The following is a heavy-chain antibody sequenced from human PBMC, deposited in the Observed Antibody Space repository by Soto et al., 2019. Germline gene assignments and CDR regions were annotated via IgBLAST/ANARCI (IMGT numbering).Heavy chain of an antibody. V-gene: IGHV4-31*03. CDR1: GGSISSGCYS. D-gene: IGHD3-10*01. CDR3: ARGDGDHDAFNI. Sequence: PADTLSLTSTVSGGSISSGCYSWSWIRQHQGKGVEWIGYIYYSGSTYYNPSHNSRVTISVDTSKNQFSLKLSSVTAADTAVYYCARGDGDHDAFNIWGQGTMVTVS. J-gene: IGHJ3*02. CDR2: IYYSGST.